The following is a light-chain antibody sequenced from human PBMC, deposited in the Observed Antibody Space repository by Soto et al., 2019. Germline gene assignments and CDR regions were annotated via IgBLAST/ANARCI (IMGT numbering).Light chain of an antibody. V-gene: IGKV3-15*01. CDR1: QSVSSN. J-gene: IGKJ1*01. Sequence: EIVMTQSPATLSVSPGERATLSCRASQSVSSNLAWYQQKPGQAPSLLIYGASTRATGIPARFSGSGSGTEFTLTISSLQSEDVEVYYCQQYNNWPRTFGQGTKVDIK. CDR3: QQYNNWPRT. CDR2: GAS.